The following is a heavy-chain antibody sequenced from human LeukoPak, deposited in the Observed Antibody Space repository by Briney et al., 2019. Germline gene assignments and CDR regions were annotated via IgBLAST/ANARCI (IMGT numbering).Heavy chain of an antibody. J-gene: IGHJ4*02. CDR2: ISSSSSYI. CDR3: ARDPPVVPAAAHFDY. CDR1: GFTFSSYS. Sequence: GGSLRLSCAASGFTFSSYSMNWVRQAPGKGLEWVSSISSSSSYIYYADSVKGRFTISRDNAKNSLYLQMNSLRAEDTAVYYCARDPPVVPAAAHFDYWGQGTLVTVSS. D-gene: IGHD2-2*01. V-gene: IGHV3-21*01.